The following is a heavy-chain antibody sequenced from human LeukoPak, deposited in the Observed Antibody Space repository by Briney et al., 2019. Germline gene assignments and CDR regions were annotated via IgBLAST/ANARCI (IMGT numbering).Heavy chain of an antibody. D-gene: IGHD5-18*01. J-gene: IGHJ3*02. Sequence: GSLRLSCAASGFTFSTNAMSWVRQAPGKGLEWVSAISGRTGSTYYADSVKGRFTISRDNAKNSLYLQMNSLRAEDTAVYYCARDTAMVDDAFDIWGQGTMVTVSS. V-gene: IGHV3-23*01. CDR3: ARDTAMVDDAFDI. CDR2: ISGRTGST. CDR1: GFTFSTNA.